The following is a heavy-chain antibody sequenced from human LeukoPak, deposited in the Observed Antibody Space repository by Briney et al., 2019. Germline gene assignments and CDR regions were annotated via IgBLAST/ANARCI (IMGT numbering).Heavy chain of an antibody. CDR2: IYTSGST. CDR1: GGSISSYY. V-gene: IGHV4-4*07. Sequence: PSETLSLTCIVSGGSISSYYRSWIRQPAGEGMEWIGRIYTSGSTNSNPSLQSRVTMSVDTSKNQFSLKLSSVTAADTAVYYCARDPVVFGNNDAFDIWGQGTMVTVSS. D-gene: IGHD1/OR15-1a*01. J-gene: IGHJ3*02. CDR3: ARDPVVFGNNDAFDI.